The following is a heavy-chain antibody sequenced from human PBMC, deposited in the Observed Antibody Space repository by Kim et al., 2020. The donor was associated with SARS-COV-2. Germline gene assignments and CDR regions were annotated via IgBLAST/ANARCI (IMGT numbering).Heavy chain of an antibody. Sequence: TLKSRVTISVDTSKNQFSLKLSSVTAADTAVYYCAAPYQLTYYYYGMDVWGQGTTVTVSS. CDR3: AAPYQLTYYYYGMDV. V-gene: IGHV4-39*01. D-gene: IGHD2-2*01. J-gene: IGHJ6*02.